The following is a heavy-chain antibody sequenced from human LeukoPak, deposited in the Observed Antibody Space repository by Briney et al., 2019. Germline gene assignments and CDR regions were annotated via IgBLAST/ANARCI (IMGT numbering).Heavy chain of an antibody. CDR2: ISYDGSNK. Sequence: GGSLRLSCAASGLTFSSYAMHWVRQAPGKGLEWVAVISYDGSNKYYADSVKGRFTISRDNSKNTLYLQMNSLRAEDTAVYYCARDGALYSSSWYYGWFDPWGQGTLVTVSS. CDR3: ARDGALYSSSWYYGWFDP. CDR1: GLTFSSYA. J-gene: IGHJ5*02. D-gene: IGHD6-13*01. V-gene: IGHV3-30-3*01.